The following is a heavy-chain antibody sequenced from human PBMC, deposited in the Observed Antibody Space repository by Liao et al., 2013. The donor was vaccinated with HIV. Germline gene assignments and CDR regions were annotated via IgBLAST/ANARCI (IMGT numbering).Heavy chain of an antibody. CDR2: INHSGST. CDR1: GGSFSGYY. Sequence: QVQLQQWGAGLLKPSETLSLTCAVYGGSFSGYYWSWIRQPPGKGLEWIGEINHSGSTNYNPSLKSRVTISVDTSKNQFSLKLSSVTAADTAVYYCARRRRSGCVDYWGQGTLVTVSA. D-gene: IGHD6-19*01. V-gene: IGHV4-34*01. CDR3: ARRRRSGCVDY. J-gene: IGHJ4*02.